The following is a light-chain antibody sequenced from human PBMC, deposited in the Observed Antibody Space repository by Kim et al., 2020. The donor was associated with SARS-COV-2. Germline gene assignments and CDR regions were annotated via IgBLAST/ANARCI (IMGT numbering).Light chain of an antibody. CDR3: AAWDDSLSGRGVV. CDR1: SSNIGSNC. V-gene: IGLV1-47*01. J-gene: IGLJ2*01. CDR2: GNH. Sequence: VTMCCSGSSSNIGSNCVYWLQQLAATAPKHLIYGNHQRPYGFADRCSGSKSGTSASLAISGLQSEDEADYYCAAWDDSLSGRGVVFGGGTQLTVL.